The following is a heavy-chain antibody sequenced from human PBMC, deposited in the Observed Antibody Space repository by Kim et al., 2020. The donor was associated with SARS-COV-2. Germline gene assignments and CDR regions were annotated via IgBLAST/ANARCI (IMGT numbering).Heavy chain of an antibody. CDR3: ARDTYYYDSGAFDI. Sequence: ADSVKGRFTISRDNAKNSLYLQMNSLRAEDTAVYYCARDTYYYDSGAFDIWGQGTMVTVSS. D-gene: IGHD3-22*01. V-gene: IGHV3-48*03. J-gene: IGHJ3*02.